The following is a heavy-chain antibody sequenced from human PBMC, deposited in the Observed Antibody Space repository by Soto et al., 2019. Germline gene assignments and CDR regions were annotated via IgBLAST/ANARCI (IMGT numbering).Heavy chain of an antibody. D-gene: IGHD3-22*01. CDR3: AREWVEYYYDSSGSYDAFDI. V-gene: IGHV1-69*13. Sequence: EASVKVSCKASGGTFSSYAISWVRPAPGRGREWMVGLIPIFGTANYAQKFQGRVTITADESTSTAYMELSSLRSEDTAVYYCAREWVEYYYDSSGSYDAFDIPG. J-gene: IGHJ3*02. CDR1: GGTFSSYA. CDR2: LIPIFGTA.